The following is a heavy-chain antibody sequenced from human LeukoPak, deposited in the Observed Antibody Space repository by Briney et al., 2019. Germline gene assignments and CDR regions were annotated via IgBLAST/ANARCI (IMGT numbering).Heavy chain of an antibody. D-gene: IGHD3-10*01. V-gene: IGHV7-4-1*02. CDR1: GYTFTSYA. Sequence: ASVKVSCKASGYTFTSYAMNWVRQAPGQGLEWMGWINTNTGNPTYAQGFTGRFVFSLDTSVSTAYLQISSLKAEDTAVYYCARAVTMVRGVTPHRRYNWFDPWGQGTLVTVSS. CDR3: ARAVTMVRGVTPHRRYNWFDP. CDR2: INTNTGNP. J-gene: IGHJ5*02.